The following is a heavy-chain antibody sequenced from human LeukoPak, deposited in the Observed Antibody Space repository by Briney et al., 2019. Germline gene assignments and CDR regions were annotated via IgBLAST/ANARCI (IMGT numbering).Heavy chain of an antibody. CDR3: AKDFSGGGDIVVVPAAAFDY. CDR1: GFTFDDYA. V-gene: IGHV3-9*01. CDR2: ISWNSGSI. J-gene: IGHJ4*02. Sequence: PGRSLRLSCAASGFTFDDYAMHWVRQAPGKGLEWVSGISWNSGSIGYADSVKGRFTISRDNAKNSLYLQMNSLRAEDTALYYWAKDFSGGGDIVVVPAAAFDYWGQGTLVTVSS. D-gene: IGHD2-2*01.